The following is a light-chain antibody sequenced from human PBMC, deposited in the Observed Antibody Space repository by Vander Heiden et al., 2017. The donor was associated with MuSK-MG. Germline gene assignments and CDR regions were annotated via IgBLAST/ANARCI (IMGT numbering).Light chain of an antibody. CDR3: QQSHSTPWT. J-gene: IGKJ2*01. CDR1: QSISNY. CDR2: AAS. Sequence: DIKMTQSPSSLSASVGDRVTITCRASQSISNYLNWYQHKPGKAPKVLIYAASSLQGGVPSRFSGSGSGTDFTLTISSLQPEDFATYYCQQSHSTPWTFGQGTKLEIK. V-gene: IGKV1-39*01.